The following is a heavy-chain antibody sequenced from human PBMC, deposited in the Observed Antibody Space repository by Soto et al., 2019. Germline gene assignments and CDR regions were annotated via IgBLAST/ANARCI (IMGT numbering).Heavy chain of an antibody. CDR2: IYYSGST. V-gene: IGHV4-30-4*01. J-gene: IGHJ3*02. Sequence: SETLSLTCTVSGGSSSSGDYYWSWIRQPPGKGLEWIGYIYYSGSTYYNPSLKSRVTISVDTSKNQFSLKLSSVTAADTAVYYCARGGYSSSSGGDAFDIWGQGTMVTVSS. D-gene: IGHD6-13*01. CDR3: ARGGYSSSSGGDAFDI. CDR1: GGSSSSGDYY.